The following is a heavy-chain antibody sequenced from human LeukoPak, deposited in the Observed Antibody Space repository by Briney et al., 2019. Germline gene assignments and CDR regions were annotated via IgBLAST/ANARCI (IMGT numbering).Heavy chain of an antibody. CDR3: ARWGHFDASGYFVVDY. Sequence: SETLSLTCTVSDGSIRNFYWNWFRQPPGKRLEWIGHTLYGGRTDYNPSLESRVTISVDTSKSKFSLNLRSVTTTDTAVYYCARWGHFDASGYFVVDYWGQGALVTVSS. V-gene: IGHV4-59*01. CDR1: DGSIRNFY. CDR2: TLYGGRT. J-gene: IGHJ4*02. D-gene: IGHD3-22*01.